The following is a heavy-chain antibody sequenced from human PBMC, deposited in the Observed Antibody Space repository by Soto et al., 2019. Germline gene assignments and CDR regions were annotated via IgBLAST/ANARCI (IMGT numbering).Heavy chain of an antibody. J-gene: IGHJ6*02. CDR3: ARDDIAASAEGLHYSYGLDA. D-gene: IGHD6-13*01. V-gene: IGHV1-18*01. CDR1: GYTFTSYG. Sequence: ASVKVSCKASGYTFTSYGISWVRQAPGQGLEWMGWISAYNGNTNYAQKLQGRVTMTTDTSTSTAYMELRSLRSDDTAVYYCARDDIAASAEGLHYSYGLDAWGQGTTVNVAS. CDR2: ISAYNGNT.